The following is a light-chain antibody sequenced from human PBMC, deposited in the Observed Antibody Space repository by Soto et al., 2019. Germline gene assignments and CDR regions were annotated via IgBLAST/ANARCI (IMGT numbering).Light chain of an antibody. CDR2: KAS. J-gene: IGKJ1*01. CDR1: QNINTW. CDR3: QHYNSYWT. V-gene: IGKV1-5*03. Sequence: DIQMTQSPSTLSASVGDRVTITCRASQNINTWLAWYQQKPGKAPNLLIYKASTLESGVPSRFNGSGSGTEFPLTISSLQPADFATYYCQHYNSYWTFGPGTKVDIK.